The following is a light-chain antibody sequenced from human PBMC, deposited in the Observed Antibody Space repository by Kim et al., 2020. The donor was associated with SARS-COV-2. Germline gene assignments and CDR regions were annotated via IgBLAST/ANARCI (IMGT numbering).Light chain of an antibody. V-gene: IGKV3-15*01. Sequence: MSPGERAPLSCRASQRVVSNLCWYQHKLGQSPRLLIYGASTRATGIPPRCSGSGAGREFTLTISSLQSEDFAVYYSQQYNNWPRTFGQGTKMDIK. CDR3: QQYNNWPRT. J-gene: IGKJ1*01. CDR2: GAS. CDR1: QRVVSN.